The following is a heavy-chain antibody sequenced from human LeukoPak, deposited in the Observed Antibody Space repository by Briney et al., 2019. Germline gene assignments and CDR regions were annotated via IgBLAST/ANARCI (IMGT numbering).Heavy chain of an antibody. D-gene: IGHD6-13*01. CDR2: ISGSGGST. CDR3: ARVPPRSDSSSWYYYDY. V-gene: IGHV3-23*01. Sequence: GGSLRLSCAASGFTFSSYAMSWVRQAPGKGLEWVSAISGSGGSTYYADSVKGRFTISRDNSKNTLYLQINSLRAEDTAVYYCARVPPRSDSSSWYYYDYWGQGTLVTVSS. CDR1: GFTFSSYA. J-gene: IGHJ4*02.